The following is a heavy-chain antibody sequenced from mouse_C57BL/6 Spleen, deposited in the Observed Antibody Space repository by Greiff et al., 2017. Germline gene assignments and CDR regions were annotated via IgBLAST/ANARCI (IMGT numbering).Heavy chain of an antibody. J-gene: IGHJ1*03. V-gene: IGHV1-82*01. CDR1: GYAFSSSW. D-gene: IGHD1-1*01. Sequence: EPGPELVKPGASVKISCKASGYAFSSSWMNWVKQRPGKGLEWIGRIYPGDGDTNYNGKFKGKAKLTADKSSSTAYMQLSSLTSKDSAVYDCAGTYYGSSFYWYFDVWGTGTTVTVSS. CDR3: AGTYYGSSFYWYFDV. CDR2: IYPGDGDT.